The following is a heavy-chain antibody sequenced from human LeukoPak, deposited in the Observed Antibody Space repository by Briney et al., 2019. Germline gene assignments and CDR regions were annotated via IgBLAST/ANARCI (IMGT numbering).Heavy chain of an antibody. CDR3: ARRQNVDTAMVSDAFDI. J-gene: IGHJ3*02. D-gene: IGHD5-18*01. CDR1: GFTFSTYW. V-gene: IGHV3-7*05. CDR2: IKQDGSEQ. Sequence: GGSLRLSCAASGFTFSTYWMTWVRQAPGKGLEWVANIKQDGSEQYYVDSVKGRFTISRDNAKNSLYLQMNSLRAEDTAVYYCARRQNVDTAMVSDAFDIWGQGTMVTVSS.